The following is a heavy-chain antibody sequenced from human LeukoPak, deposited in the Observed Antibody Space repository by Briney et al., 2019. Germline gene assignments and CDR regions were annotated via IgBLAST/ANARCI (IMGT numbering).Heavy chain of an antibody. CDR3: AKDGAYCGGDCYSSSDY. CDR1: GFTLSSYA. Sequence: GGSLRLSCAASGFTLSSYAMSWVRQAPGKGLERVSAISGSGGSTYYADSVKGRFTISRDNSKNTLYLQMNSLRAEDTAVYYCAKDGAYCGGDCYSSSDYWGQGTLVTVSS. CDR2: ISGSGGST. J-gene: IGHJ4*02. V-gene: IGHV3-23*01. D-gene: IGHD2-21*02.